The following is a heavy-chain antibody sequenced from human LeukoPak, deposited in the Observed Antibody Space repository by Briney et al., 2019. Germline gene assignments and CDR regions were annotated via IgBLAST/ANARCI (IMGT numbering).Heavy chain of an antibody. CDR3: ARDLIVVVPAAIPSYYYYMDV. Sequence: SVKVSCKASGGTFSSYAISWVRQAPGQGLEWMGGIIPIFGTANYAQKFQGRVTITTDESTSTAYMELSSLRSEDTAVYYCARDLIVVVPAAIPSYYYYMDVWGKGTTVTVSS. V-gene: IGHV1-69*05. D-gene: IGHD2-2*02. CDR2: IIPIFGTA. J-gene: IGHJ6*03. CDR1: GGTFSSYA.